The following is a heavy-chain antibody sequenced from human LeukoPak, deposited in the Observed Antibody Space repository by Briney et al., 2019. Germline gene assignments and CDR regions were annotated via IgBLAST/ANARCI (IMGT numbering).Heavy chain of an antibody. Sequence: ASVKVSCKASGYTFISYGISWVRQAPGQGLEWMGWINPNSGGTNYAQKFQGRVTMTRDTSISTAYMELSRLRSDDTAVYYCARHLQLAYYFDYWGQGTLVTVSS. V-gene: IGHV1-2*02. CDR1: GYTFISYG. CDR2: INPNSGGT. D-gene: IGHD6-13*01. J-gene: IGHJ4*02. CDR3: ARHLQLAYYFDY.